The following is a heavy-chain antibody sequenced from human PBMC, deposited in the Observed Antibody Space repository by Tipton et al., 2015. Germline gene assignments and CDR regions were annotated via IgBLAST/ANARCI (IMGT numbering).Heavy chain of an antibody. V-gene: IGHV4-38-2*02. J-gene: IGHJ4*02. CDR1: TYSISRDSY. CDR3: ARHGAGTTIIDY. CDR2: IYYSGST. D-gene: IGHD1-1*01. Sequence: TLSLTCTISTYSISRDSYWVWLRQPPGMGLECIGTIYYSGSTYYNPSLKSRVTISVDTSKNQFSLRLNSVTAADTAVYYCARHGAGTTIIDYWGQGSLVTVSS.